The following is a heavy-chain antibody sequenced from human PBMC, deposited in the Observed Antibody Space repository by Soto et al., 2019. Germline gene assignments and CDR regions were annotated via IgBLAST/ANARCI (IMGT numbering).Heavy chain of an antibody. Sequence: SETLSLTCTVSGGAINSYYWTWIRQPAGKGLESIGRIYSSGSTKYNPSLQGRVTMSLDTSKNQFSLRLTSVTAADTAVYYCARGQRFSDWFDPWGQGTLVTVS. V-gene: IGHV4-4*07. CDR3: ARGQRFSDWFDP. CDR2: IYSSGST. J-gene: IGHJ5*02. CDR1: GGAINSYY. D-gene: IGHD3-3*01.